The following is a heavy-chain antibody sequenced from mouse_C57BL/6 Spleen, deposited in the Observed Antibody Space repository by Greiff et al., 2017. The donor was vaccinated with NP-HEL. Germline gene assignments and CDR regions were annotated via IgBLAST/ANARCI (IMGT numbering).Heavy chain of an antibody. J-gene: IGHJ4*01. CDR1: GYAFSSYW. D-gene: IGHD4-1*01. CDR3: AREGTGTDYAMDY. CDR2: IYPGDGDT. V-gene: IGHV1-80*01. Sequence: VQLQQSGAELVKPGASVKISCKASGYAFSSYWMNWVKQRPGKGLEWIGQIYPGDGDTNYNGKFKGKATLTADKSSSTAYRQLSSLTSEDSAVYFCAREGTGTDYAMDYWGQGTSVTVSS.